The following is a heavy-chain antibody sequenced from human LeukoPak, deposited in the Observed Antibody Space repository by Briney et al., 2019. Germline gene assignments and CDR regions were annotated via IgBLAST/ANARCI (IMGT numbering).Heavy chain of an antibody. D-gene: IGHD1-7*01. Sequence: PSETLSLTCTVSGGSISSSSYYWGWIRPPPGKGLEWIGSIYYSGSTYYNPSLKSRVTISVDTSKNQFSLKLSSVTAADTAVYYCARRVLELTPHAFDIWGQGTMVTVSS. V-gene: IGHV4-39*01. CDR3: ARRVLELTPHAFDI. CDR2: IYYSGST. CDR1: GGSISSSSYY. J-gene: IGHJ3*02.